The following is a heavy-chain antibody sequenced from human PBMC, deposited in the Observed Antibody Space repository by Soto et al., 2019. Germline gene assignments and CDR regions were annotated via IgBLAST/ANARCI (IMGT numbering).Heavy chain of an antibody. J-gene: IGHJ6*02. CDR1: GGSISSYY. Sequence: KASETLSLTCTVSGGSISSYYWSWIRQPPGKGLEWIGYIYYSGSTNYNPSLKSRVTISVDTSKNQFSLKLSSVTAADTAVYYCARDRGGTTDYYYGMDVWGQGTTVTVSS. CDR2: IYYSGST. V-gene: IGHV4-59*01. D-gene: IGHD1-7*01. CDR3: ARDRGGTTDYYYGMDV.